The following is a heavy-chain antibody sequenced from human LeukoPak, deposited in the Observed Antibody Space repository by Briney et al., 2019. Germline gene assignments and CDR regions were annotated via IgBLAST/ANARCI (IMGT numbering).Heavy chain of an antibody. D-gene: IGHD1-26*01. CDR2: ISSSSSYI. CDR3: APSTYSGSPPFDY. J-gene: IGHJ4*02. Sequence: GGSLRLSCAASGFTFSSYSMNWVRQAPGKGLEWVSCISSSSSYIYYADSVKGRFTISRDNARNSLYLQMNSLRAEDTAVYYCAPSTYSGSPPFDYWGQGTLVTVSS. V-gene: IGHV3-21*06. CDR1: GFTFSSYS.